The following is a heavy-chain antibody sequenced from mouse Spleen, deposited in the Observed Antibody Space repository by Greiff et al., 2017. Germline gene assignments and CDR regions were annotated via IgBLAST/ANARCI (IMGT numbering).Heavy chain of an antibody. J-gene: IGHJ4*01. V-gene: IGHV1-81*01. D-gene: IGHD1-1*01. Sequence: QVQLQQSGAELARPGASVKLSCKASGYTFTSYGISWVKQRTGQGLEWIGEIYPRSGNTYYNEKFKGKATLTADKSSSTAYMELRSLTSEDSAVYYCARETTVVDYYAMDYWGQGTSVTVSS. CDR3: ARETTVVDYYAMDY. CDR2: IYPRSGNT. CDR1: GYTFTSYG.